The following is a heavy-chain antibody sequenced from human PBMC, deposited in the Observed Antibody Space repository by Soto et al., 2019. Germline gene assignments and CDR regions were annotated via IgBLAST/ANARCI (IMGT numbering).Heavy chain of an antibody. CDR3: AKDTVGSSGYYQPISPFDY. D-gene: IGHD3-22*01. CDR2: ISGSGGST. CDR1: GFTFSSYA. Sequence: GGSLRLSCAASGFTFSSYAMSWVRQAPGKGLEWVSAISGSGGSTYYADSVKGRFTISRDNSKNTLYLQMNSLRAEDTAVYYCAKDTVGSSGYYQPISPFDYWGQGTLVTVSS. J-gene: IGHJ4*02. V-gene: IGHV3-23*01.